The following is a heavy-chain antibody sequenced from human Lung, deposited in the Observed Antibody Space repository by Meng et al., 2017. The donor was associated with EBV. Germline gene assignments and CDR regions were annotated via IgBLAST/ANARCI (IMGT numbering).Heavy chain of an antibody. D-gene: IGHD6-6*01. CDR3: ARVVAGRYNWFDP. CDR2: IYYSGST. CDR1: GGSISSGGYY. Sequence: VRLQGPGPGLVKPSQTLSLTCTVSGGSISSGGYYWSWIRQHPGKGLEWIGYIYYSGSTYYNPSLKSLVTTSVDTSKNQFSLKLSAVTAADTAVYYCARVVAGRYNWFDPWGQGTLVTVSS. J-gene: IGHJ5*02. V-gene: IGHV4-31*01.